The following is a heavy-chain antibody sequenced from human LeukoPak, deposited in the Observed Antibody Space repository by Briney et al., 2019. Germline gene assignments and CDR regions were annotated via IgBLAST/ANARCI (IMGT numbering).Heavy chain of an antibody. J-gene: IGHJ5*02. D-gene: IGHD3-22*01. Sequence: SETLSLTCAVSGGSISSYYWSWIRQPPGKGLEWIGYIYYSGSTDYNPSLKSRVTISVDTSKNQFSLKLSSVTAADTAVYYCARVNYYDTRADPWGQGTLVTVSS. V-gene: IGHV4-59*01. CDR2: IYYSGST. CDR3: ARVNYYDTRADP. CDR1: GGSISSYY.